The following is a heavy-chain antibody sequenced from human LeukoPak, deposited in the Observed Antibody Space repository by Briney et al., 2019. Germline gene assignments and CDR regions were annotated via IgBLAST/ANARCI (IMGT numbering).Heavy chain of an antibody. V-gene: IGHV3-48*03. Sequence: GGSLLLSCAASGFTFSSYEMNWVRPAPGKGQEGVSYISSSGSNIKYADSVKGRFTISRGNAKNSLYLQMNSLRAEDTAVYYCVRVMVGAARYWFDPWGQGTLVTVSS. J-gene: IGHJ5*02. D-gene: IGHD2-15*01. CDR2: ISSSGSNI. CDR1: GFTFSSYE. CDR3: VRVMVGAARYWFDP.